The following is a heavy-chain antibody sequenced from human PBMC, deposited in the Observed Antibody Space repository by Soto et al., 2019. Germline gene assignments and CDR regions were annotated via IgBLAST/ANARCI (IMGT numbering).Heavy chain of an antibody. V-gene: IGHV3-23*01. CDR1: GFTFSSYA. CDR2: ISGSGGSK. D-gene: IGHD6-13*01. J-gene: IGHJ6*02. Sequence: GGALRLSCAASGFTFSSYAMSWVRQAPGKGLEWVSAISGSGGSKYYADAVKGRFTISRDNSKTPLYLQMNSLRAEDTAVYYCAKGAPGQYSSSWSYYYYYGMDVWGQGTTVTVSS. CDR3: AKGAPGQYSSSWSYYYYYGMDV.